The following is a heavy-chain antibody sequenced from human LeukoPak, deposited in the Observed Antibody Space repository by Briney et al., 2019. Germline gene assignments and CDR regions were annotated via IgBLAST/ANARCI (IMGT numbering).Heavy chain of an antibody. J-gene: IGHJ3*02. CDR1: GYTFTDYY. Sequence: GASVNVSCKASGYTFTDYYMHWVRQAPGQGLEWMGWINPNSGGTNYAQKFQGRVTMTRDTSISTAYMELSSLRSDDTAVYYCARPTTVTDYDACDIWGQGTTVTVSS. CDR2: INPNSGGT. D-gene: IGHD4-17*01. V-gene: IGHV1-2*02. CDR3: ARPTTVTDYDACDI.